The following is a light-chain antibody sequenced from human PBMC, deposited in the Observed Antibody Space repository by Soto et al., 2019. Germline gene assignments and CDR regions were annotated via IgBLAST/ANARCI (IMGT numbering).Light chain of an antibody. CDR3: QQYGSSPFT. CDR1: QSVSSNY. V-gene: IGKV3-20*01. CDR2: GAS. Sequence: EIVLTQSPGTLALSPGDRATLSCRASQSVSSNYLTWYQQKPGQAPRLLIHGASSRATGIPDRFSGSGSGTDFTLTISRLEPEDVAVYYCQQYGSSPFTFGPGTKVDIK. J-gene: IGKJ3*01.